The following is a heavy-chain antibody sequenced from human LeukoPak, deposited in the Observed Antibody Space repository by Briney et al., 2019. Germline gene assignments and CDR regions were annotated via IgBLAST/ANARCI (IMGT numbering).Heavy chain of an antibody. V-gene: IGHV4-38-2*01. J-gene: IGHJ4*02. Sequence: SETLSLTCAVSGYSISSGYYWGWIRQPPGKGLEWIGSIYHSGSTYYNPSLKSRVTISVDTSKNQFSRKLSSVTAADTAVYYCARALRIAAAAYFDYWGQGTLVTVSS. CDR1: GYSISSGYY. D-gene: IGHD6-13*01. CDR2: IYHSGST. CDR3: ARALRIAAAAYFDY.